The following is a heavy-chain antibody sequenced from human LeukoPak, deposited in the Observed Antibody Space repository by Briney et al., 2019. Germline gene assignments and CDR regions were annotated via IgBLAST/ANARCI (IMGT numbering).Heavy chain of an antibody. V-gene: IGHV1-46*01. J-gene: IGHJ4*02. Sequence: ASVKVSCKASGYPFTGYYMHWVRQAPGQGLEWMGIINPSGGSTSYAQKFQGRVTMTRDTSTSTVYMELSSLRSEDTAVYYCARGGDGDYDVGWYYFDYWGQGTLVTVSS. CDR3: ARGGDGDYDVGWYYFDY. CDR1: GYPFTGYY. D-gene: IGHD4-17*01. CDR2: INPSGGST.